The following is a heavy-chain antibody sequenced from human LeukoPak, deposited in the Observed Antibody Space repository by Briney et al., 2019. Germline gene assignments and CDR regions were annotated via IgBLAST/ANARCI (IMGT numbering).Heavy chain of an antibody. D-gene: IGHD6-13*01. CDR1: GFTFSTHN. CDR2: ISSTTRTI. V-gene: IGHV3-48*02. Sequence: GGSLRLSCAASGFTFSTHNMNWVRQAPGKGLEWVSYISSTTRTIYYADSVKGRFTVSRDNAKNSLYLQMNSLRDEDTAVYYCARDRQQMDREGYFDLWGRGTLVTVSS. CDR3: ARDRQQMDREGYFDL. J-gene: IGHJ2*01.